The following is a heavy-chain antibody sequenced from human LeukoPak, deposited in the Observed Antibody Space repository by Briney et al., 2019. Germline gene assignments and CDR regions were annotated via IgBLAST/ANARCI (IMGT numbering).Heavy chain of an antibody. V-gene: IGHV4-39*01. Sequence: KPAETLTLTCTVSADSISTNSYYWNWIRHPPGKGLEWVASFHYSGTPYYSPSLNSRISIFLDTSKRQLSLKLRSVTASDTAVYYCTRGDDSYKLANCWGQGTLVTVSS. CDR2: FHYSGTP. CDR3: TRGDDSYKLANC. D-gene: IGHD1-1*01. CDR1: ADSISTNSYY. J-gene: IGHJ4*02.